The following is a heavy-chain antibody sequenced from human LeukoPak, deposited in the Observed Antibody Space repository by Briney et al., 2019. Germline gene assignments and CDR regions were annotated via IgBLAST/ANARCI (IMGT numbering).Heavy chain of an antibody. CDR3: ARHPGSGWVPTWIY. Sequence: PSETLSLTCTVSGGSISSSSYYWGWIRQPPGKGLEWIGSIYHSGSTYYDPSLKSRVTISVDTSKNQFSLKLSSVTAADTAVYYCARHPGSGWVPTWIYWGQGTLVTVSS. D-gene: IGHD6-19*01. V-gene: IGHV4-39*07. CDR2: IYHSGST. CDR1: GGSISSSSYY. J-gene: IGHJ4*02.